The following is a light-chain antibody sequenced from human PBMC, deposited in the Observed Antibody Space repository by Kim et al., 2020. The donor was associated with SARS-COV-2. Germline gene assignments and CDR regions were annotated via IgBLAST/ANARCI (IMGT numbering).Light chain of an antibody. CDR2: AAS. CDR3: QQYAGYPRT. J-gene: IGKJ1*01. V-gene: IGKV1-16*01. CDR1: QGIANN. Sequence: SASVGDRVSITCRASQGIANNVAWFQQEPGKAPKSLVYAASSLESGVPSRFSGSGSGTDFILTISSLQPEDYATYYCQQYAGYPRTFGQGTKVEI.